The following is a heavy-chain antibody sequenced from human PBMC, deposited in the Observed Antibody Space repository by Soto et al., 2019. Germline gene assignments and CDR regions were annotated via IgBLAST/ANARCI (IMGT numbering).Heavy chain of an antibody. Sequence: EVQLVESGGGLVQPGGSLRLSCAASGFTFSSYEMNWVRQAPGKGLEWVSYISSSGSTIYYADSVKGRFTISRDNAKNSLYLQMNSLRAEDTAVYYCARDFRAGDFWSGYYHWFDPWGQGTLVTVSS. V-gene: IGHV3-48*03. CDR2: ISSSGSTI. CDR3: ARDFRAGDFWSGYYHWFDP. CDR1: GFTFSSYE. D-gene: IGHD3-3*01. J-gene: IGHJ5*02.